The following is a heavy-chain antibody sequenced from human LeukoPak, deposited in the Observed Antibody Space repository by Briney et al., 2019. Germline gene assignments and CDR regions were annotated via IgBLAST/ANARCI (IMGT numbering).Heavy chain of an antibody. CDR2: IKSKTDGGTT. D-gene: IGHD3-10*01. J-gene: IGHJ4*02. Sequence: ETLSLTCAVYGGSFSGYYWSWIRQPPGKGLEWVGRIKSKTDGGTTDYAAPVKGRFTISRDDSKNTLYLQMNSLKTEDTAVYYCTTDDYYGSGNGYWGQGTLVTVSS. CDR1: GGSFSGYY. V-gene: IGHV3-15*01. CDR3: TTDDYYGSGNGY.